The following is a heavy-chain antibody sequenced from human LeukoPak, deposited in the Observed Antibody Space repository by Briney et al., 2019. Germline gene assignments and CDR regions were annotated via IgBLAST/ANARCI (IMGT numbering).Heavy chain of an antibody. D-gene: IGHD1-1*01. Sequence: PGRSLRLSCAASGFTFSSYSMNWVRQAPGKGLEWVSSISSSSSVIFYADSVKGRFTISRDNAKNSLYLQMNSLRAEDTAVYYCARGGAGRTEDDVFDIWGQGTMVTVSS. V-gene: IGHV3-21*01. CDR3: ARGGAGRTEDDVFDI. CDR2: ISSSSSVI. CDR1: GFTFSSYS. J-gene: IGHJ3*02.